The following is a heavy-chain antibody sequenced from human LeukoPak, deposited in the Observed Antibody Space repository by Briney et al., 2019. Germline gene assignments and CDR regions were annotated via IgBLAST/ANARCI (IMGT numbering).Heavy chain of an antibody. D-gene: IGHD6-19*01. Sequence: GSLKLPRCGSGIIFNYFEMKWGPQASRKGVELLSIICSSDSTTHYADSVKGRFTISRDNAKNSLYLQMNSLRVEDTAVYYCARDGTPNYGSGWVYMDVWGEGTTVTISS. J-gene: IGHJ6*03. CDR2: ICSSDSTT. V-gene: IGHV3-48*03. CDR3: ARDGTPNYGSGWVYMDV. CDR1: GIIFNYFE.